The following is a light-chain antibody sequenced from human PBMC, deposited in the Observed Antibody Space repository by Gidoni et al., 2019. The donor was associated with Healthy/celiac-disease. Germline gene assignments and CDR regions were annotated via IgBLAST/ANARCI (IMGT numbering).Light chain of an antibody. J-gene: IGKJ1*01. CDR1: QSVSSSY. Sequence: DIMLTQSPGTLSLSPGERATLSCRASQSVSSSYLAWYQQKPGQSPRLLIYGAASRAAGIPDGCSGGGSGTDVILTISRLVPEDVAVYYCQQYGSSPRTFGQGTKVEIK. CDR3: QQYGSSPRT. CDR2: GAA. V-gene: IGKV3-20*01.